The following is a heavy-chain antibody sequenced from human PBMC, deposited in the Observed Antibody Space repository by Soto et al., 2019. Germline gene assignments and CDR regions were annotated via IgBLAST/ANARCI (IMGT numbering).Heavy chain of an antibody. CDR2: ISYDGSNK. J-gene: IGHJ4*02. CDR1: GFTFSSYA. V-gene: IGHV3-30-3*01. CDR3: ASPGYSSGWYGGYFDY. D-gene: IGHD6-19*01. Sequence: QTGGSLRLSCAASGFTFSSYAMHWVRQAPGKGLEWVAVISYDGSNKYYADSVKGRFTISRDNSKNTLYLQMNSLRAEDTAVYYCASPGYSSGWYGGYFDYWGQGTLVTVSS.